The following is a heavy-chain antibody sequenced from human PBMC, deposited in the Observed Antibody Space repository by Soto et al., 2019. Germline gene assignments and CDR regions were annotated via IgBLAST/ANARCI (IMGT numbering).Heavy chain of an antibody. J-gene: IGHJ3*02. D-gene: IGHD3-22*01. CDR1: GGSISSGDYY. V-gene: IGHV4-30-4*01. Sequence: SETLSLTCTVSGGSISSGDYYWSWIRQPPGKGLEWIGYIYYSGSTYYNPSLKSRVTISVDTSKNQFSLKLSSVTAADTAVYYCARETNYYDSSGYYPNAFEIWGQGTMVTVSS. CDR3: ARETNYYDSSGYYPNAFEI. CDR2: IYYSGST.